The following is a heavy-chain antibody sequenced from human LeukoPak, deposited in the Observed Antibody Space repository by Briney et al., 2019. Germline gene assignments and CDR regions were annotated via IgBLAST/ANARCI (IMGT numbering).Heavy chain of an antibody. D-gene: IGHD1-26*01. Sequence: SETLSLTCTVSGGSIISSSYYWGWIRQPPGKGLEWIGSIYYSGSTYYNPPLKSRVTISVDTSKNQFSLKLSSVTAADTAVYYCARPSGSYSRWFDPWSQGTLVTVSS. CDR1: GGSIISSSYY. V-gene: IGHV4-39*01. J-gene: IGHJ5*02. CDR3: ARPSGSYSRWFDP. CDR2: IYYSGST.